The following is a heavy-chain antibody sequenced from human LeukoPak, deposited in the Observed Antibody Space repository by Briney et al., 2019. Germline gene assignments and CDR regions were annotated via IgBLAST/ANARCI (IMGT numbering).Heavy chain of an antibody. J-gene: IGHJ4*02. Sequence: ASVKVSCKASGYTFTGYYMHWVRQAPGQGLEWMGWINPNSGGTNYAQEFQGRVTMTRDTSISTAYMELSRLRSDDTVVYYCARERGEYSSSYDYWGQGTLVTVSS. V-gene: IGHV1-2*02. CDR3: ARERGEYSSSYDY. CDR1: GYTFTGYY. D-gene: IGHD6-13*01. CDR2: INPNSGGT.